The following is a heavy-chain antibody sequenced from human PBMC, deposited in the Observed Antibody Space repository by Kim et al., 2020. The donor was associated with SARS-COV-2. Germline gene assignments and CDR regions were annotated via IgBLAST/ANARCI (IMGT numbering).Heavy chain of an antibody. CDR3: AREGIKQWLARVDYYYYGMDV. CDR1: GYTFTSYG. Sequence: ASVKVSCKASGYTFTSYGISWVRQAPGQGLEWMGWISAYNGNTNYAQKLQGRVTMTTDTSTSTAYMELGSLRSDDTAVYYCAREGIKQWLARVDYYYYGMDVWGQGTTVTVSS. V-gene: IGHV1-18*04. J-gene: IGHJ6*02. CDR2: ISAYNGNT. D-gene: IGHD6-19*01.